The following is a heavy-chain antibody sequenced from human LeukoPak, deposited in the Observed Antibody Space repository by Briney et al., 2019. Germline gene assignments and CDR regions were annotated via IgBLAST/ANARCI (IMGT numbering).Heavy chain of an antibody. V-gene: IGHV3-23*01. J-gene: IGHJ6*02. Sequence: GGSLRLSCAASGFTFSSYAMSWVRQAPGKGREWVSAISGSGGSTYYADSVKGRFTISRDNSKNTLYLQMNSLRAEDTAVYYCAKVLGSLGLVVYYYGMDVWGQGTTVTVSS. CDR2: ISGSGGST. D-gene: IGHD2-15*01. CDR3: AKVLGSLGLVVYYYGMDV. CDR1: GFTFSSYA.